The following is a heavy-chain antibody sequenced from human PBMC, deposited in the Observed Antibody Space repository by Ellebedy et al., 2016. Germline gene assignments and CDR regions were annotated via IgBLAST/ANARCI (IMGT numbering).Heavy chain of an antibody. V-gene: IGHV4-34*01. CDR2: ITHDDAT. CDR1: SGSFSGYY. D-gene: IGHD4-17*01. Sequence: SETLSLXXGIGSGSFSGYYWTWIRQPPGKGLEWIGEITHDDATNYNASLKSRVTISADTSKNHFSLKLTSVTAADTAVYYCARLYGDYLKADYWGQGTLVTVSS. J-gene: IGHJ4*02. CDR3: ARLYGDYLKADY.